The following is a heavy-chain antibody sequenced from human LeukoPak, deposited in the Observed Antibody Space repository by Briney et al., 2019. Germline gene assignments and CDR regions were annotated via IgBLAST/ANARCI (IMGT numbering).Heavy chain of an antibody. Sequence: SETLSLTCTVSGGSISSGGYYWSWIRQHPGKGLEWIGYIYYSGSTYYNPSLKSRVTISVETSKNQFSLKLSSVTAADTAVYYCARYYDSSGTPDYWGQGTLVTVSS. CDR3: ARYYDSSGTPDY. CDR2: IYYSGST. CDR1: GGSISSGGYY. V-gene: IGHV4-30-4*08. D-gene: IGHD3-22*01. J-gene: IGHJ4*02.